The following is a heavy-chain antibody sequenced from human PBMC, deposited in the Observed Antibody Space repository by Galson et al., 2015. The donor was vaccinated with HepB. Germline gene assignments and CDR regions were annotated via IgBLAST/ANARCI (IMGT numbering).Heavy chain of an antibody. V-gene: IGHV1-69*01. Sequence: SCKASGGTFSSYGISWVRQAPGQGLEWMGGIIPTSGIANYAQKFQGRVTITADESTSTAYMELSSLRSEDTAVYYCVRDNMGRIAAAVPNWFDPWGQGTLVTVSS. CDR2: IIPTSGIA. D-gene: IGHD6-13*01. J-gene: IGHJ5*02. CDR1: GGTFSSYG. CDR3: VRDNMGRIAAAVPNWFDP.